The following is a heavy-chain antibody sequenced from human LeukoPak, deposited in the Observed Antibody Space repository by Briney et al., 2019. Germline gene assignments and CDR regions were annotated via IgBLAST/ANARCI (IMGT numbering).Heavy chain of an antibody. CDR2: IYYSGTT. CDR1: GGSISSGDYY. D-gene: IGHD3-9*01. J-gene: IGHJ4*02. CDR3: ARHPFEDPTRYFDWLLYLDY. Sequence: PSETLSLTCTVSGGSISSGDYYWSWVRQPPGKGLEWIGYIYYSGTTYYNPSLKSRATISVDTSKNEFSLKLSSVTAADTAVYYCARHPFEDPTRYFDWLLYLDYWGQGTLVTVSS. V-gene: IGHV4-30-4*01.